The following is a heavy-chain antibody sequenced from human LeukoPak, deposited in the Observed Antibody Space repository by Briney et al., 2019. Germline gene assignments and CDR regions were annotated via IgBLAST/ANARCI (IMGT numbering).Heavy chain of an antibody. J-gene: IGHJ6*02. CDR3: ARGEIRVLGHYDYYYAMDV. V-gene: IGHV3-33*01. CDR2: IWYDGDGK. D-gene: IGHD3-16*01. CDR1: GFILGRYG. Sequence: GGSLRLSCETSGFILGRYGMHWVRQAPGKGLEWVALIWYDGDGKYYADSVKGRFTISGDNSTNTVYLQVNSLRAEDTAVYYCARGEIRVLGHYDYYYAMDVWGQGTTVTVSS.